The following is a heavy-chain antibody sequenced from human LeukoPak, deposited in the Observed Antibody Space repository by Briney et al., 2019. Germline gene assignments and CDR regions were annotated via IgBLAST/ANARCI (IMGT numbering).Heavy chain of an antibody. CDR3: AKGAAVGSYYYYYMDV. D-gene: IGHD6-13*01. CDR1: GFTFSSYA. Sequence: GGSLRLSCAASGFTFSSYAMSWVRQAPGKGLEWVSAISGSGGSTYDADSVKGRFTISRDNSKNTLYLQMNSLRAEDTAVYYCAKGAAVGSYYYYYMDVWGKGTTVTVSS. J-gene: IGHJ6*03. CDR2: ISGSGGST. V-gene: IGHV3-23*01.